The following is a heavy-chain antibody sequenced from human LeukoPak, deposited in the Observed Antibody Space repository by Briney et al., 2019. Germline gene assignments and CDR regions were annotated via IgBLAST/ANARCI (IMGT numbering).Heavy chain of an antibody. Sequence: GGSLRLSCVASGFTFSIHWMTWVRQAPGKGLEWVANINQDGSDKYYVDSLKGRFTISRDNAKNSLYLQMNSLRVEDTAIYYCARAHLHRYSSSCPPDYWGQGTLVTVSS. J-gene: IGHJ4*02. CDR3: ARAHLHRYSSSCPPDY. V-gene: IGHV3-7*01. CDR1: GFTFSIHW. CDR2: INQDGSDK. D-gene: IGHD6-13*01.